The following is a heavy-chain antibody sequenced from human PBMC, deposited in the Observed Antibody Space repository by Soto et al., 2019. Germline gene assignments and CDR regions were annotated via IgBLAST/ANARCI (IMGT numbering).Heavy chain of an antibody. CDR1: GGTFSSYP. J-gene: IGHJ4*02. D-gene: IGHD6-6*01. Sequence: QVQLVQSGAEVKKPGSSVKVSCKASGGTFSSYPIRWVRQAPGQGLEWLGGIIPIFGTANYAQKFQGRVTITSDEPKRTAYMALSSLRSEETAVYYCARGDSSSSGDPFDYWGQGTLVTVCS. CDR3: ARGDSSSSGDPFDY. V-gene: IGHV1-69*05. CDR2: IIPIFGTA.